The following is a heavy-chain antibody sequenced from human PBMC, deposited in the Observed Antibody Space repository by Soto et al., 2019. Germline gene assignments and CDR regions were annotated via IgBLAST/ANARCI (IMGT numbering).Heavy chain of an antibody. Sequence: SETLSLTCTVSGDSIRSYYWSWIRRPPGKGLEWIGYIYYSGSTSYNPSLKSRVAISVDTSKNHFSLKLSSVTAADTAVYYCARGVVFDWFDPWGQGALVTVSS. CDR1: GDSIRSYY. CDR2: IYYSGST. V-gene: IGHV4-59*01. D-gene: IGHD2-21*01. CDR3: ARGVVFDWFDP. J-gene: IGHJ5*02.